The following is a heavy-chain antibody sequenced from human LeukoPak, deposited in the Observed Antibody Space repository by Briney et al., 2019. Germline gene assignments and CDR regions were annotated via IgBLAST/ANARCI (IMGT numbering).Heavy chain of an antibody. CDR1: GGSISSYY. CDR2: INYSGST. Sequence: SETLSLTCTVSGGSISSYYWSWIRQPPGKGLEWIGYINYSGSTNYNPSLKSRVTMSVDTSKNQFSLKLSSVTAADTAVYYCATGYSSTWYYFDYWGQGTLVTVSS. D-gene: IGHD6-13*01. CDR3: ATGYSSTWYYFDY. V-gene: IGHV4-59*01. J-gene: IGHJ4*02.